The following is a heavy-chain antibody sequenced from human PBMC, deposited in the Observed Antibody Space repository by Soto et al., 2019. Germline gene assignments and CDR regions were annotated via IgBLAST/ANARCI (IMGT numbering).Heavy chain of an antibody. V-gene: IGHV4-4*02. J-gene: IGHJ1*01. Sequence: QVQLQESGPGLVKPSGTLSLTCAVSGASISTTNWWSWVRQPPGMGLEWVGKIYSSGSTNYNPSLESRISRSLDKSKNEFSLTLNSVTAADTAVYYCARGGASNWLRIFHQWGQVTLVTVSS. CDR3: ARGGASNWLRIFHQ. CDR1: GASISTTNW. CDR2: IYSSGST. D-gene: IGHD6-13*01.